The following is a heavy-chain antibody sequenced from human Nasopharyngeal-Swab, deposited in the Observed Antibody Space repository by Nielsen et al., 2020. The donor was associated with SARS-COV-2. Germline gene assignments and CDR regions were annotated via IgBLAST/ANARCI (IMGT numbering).Heavy chain of an antibody. Sequence: GESLKISCAASGFTFSSYAMSWVRQAPGKGLEWVSTISGSDGSAYYADSVKGRFTISRDNSRHTLCLQMNSLRAEDTAVYYCARVRTEAYFDYWGQGTLVTVSS. J-gene: IGHJ4*02. CDR3: ARVRTEAYFDY. CDR1: GFTFSSYA. V-gene: IGHV3-23*01. D-gene: IGHD1-14*01. CDR2: ISGSDGSA.